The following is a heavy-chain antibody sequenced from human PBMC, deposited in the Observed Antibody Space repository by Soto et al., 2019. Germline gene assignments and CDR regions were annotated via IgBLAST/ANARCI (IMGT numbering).Heavy chain of an antibody. V-gene: IGHV4-59*01. J-gene: IGHJ3*02. CDR1: GGSISSYY. CDR3: ARQSITMIVVVKAGAFDI. Sequence: SETLSLTCTVSGGSISSYYWSWIRQPPGKGLEWIGYIYYSGSTNYNPSLKSRVTISVDTSKNQFSLKLSSVTAADTAVYYCARQSITMIVVVKAGAFDIWGQGTMVTVSS. CDR2: IYYSGST. D-gene: IGHD3-22*01.